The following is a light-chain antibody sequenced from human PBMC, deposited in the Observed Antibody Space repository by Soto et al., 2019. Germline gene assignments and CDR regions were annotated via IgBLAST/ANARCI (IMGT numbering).Light chain of an antibody. J-gene: IGLJ1*01. Sequence: HSVLTQPASVSGSPGQSITISCTGTSSDVGSYNLVSWYQQHPGKAPKLMIYEVSKRPSGVSNRFSGSKSGNTASLTISGLQAEDEADYYCSSYTSSSTLVFGTGTKVNVL. CDR1: SSDVGSYNL. CDR3: SSYTSSSTLV. V-gene: IGLV2-14*02. CDR2: EVS.